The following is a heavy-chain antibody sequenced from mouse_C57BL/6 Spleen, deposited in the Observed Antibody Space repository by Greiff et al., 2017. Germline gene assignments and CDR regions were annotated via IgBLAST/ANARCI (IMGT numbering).Heavy chain of an antibody. D-gene: IGHD1-1*01. CDR3: ARTPTVVAPYAMDY. Sequence: QVQLQQPGTELVKPGASVKLSCKASGYTFTSYWMHWVKQRPGQGLEWIGNINPSNGGTNYNEKFKIKATLAVDKSSSTAYMQLSSLTSEDSAVYYCARTPTVVAPYAMDYWGQGTSVTVSS. V-gene: IGHV1-53*01. J-gene: IGHJ4*01. CDR2: INPSNGGT. CDR1: GYTFTSYW.